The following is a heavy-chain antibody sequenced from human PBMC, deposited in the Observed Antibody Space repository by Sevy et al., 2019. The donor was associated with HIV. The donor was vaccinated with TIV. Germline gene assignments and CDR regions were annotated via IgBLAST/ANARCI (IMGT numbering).Heavy chain of an antibody. CDR1: GFTFSSYA. J-gene: IGHJ6*02. D-gene: IGHD4-17*01. CDR2: IRGSGGST. Sequence: GGSLRLSCAASGFTFSSYAMSWVRQAPGKGLEWVSAIRGSGGSTYYADSVKGRFTISRDNSKNTRYLQMNSLRAKDTAVYYCAKPYGDQKYYYYGMDVWGQGTTVTVSS. V-gene: IGHV3-23*01. CDR3: AKPYGDQKYYYYGMDV.